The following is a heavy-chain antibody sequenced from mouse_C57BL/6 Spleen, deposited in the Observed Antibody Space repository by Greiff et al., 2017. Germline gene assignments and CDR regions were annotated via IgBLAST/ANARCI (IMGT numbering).Heavy chain of an antibody. CDR2: IWGDGST. CDR1: GFSLTSYG. CDR3: TNGGAAVRGYAMDY. Sequence: VQRVESGPGLVAPSQSLSITCTVSGFSLTSYGVSWVRQPPGTGLEWLGVIWGDGSTNYPSAPISRLSISKDNSKGQVFLELNSQQTDDTATYYCTNGGAAVRGYAMDYWGQGTSVTVSS. J-gene: IGHJ4*01. V-gene: IGHV2-3*01.